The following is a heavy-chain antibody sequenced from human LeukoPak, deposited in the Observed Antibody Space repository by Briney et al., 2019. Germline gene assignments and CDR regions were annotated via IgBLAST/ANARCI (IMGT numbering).Heavy chain of an antibody. CDR1: GYIFTSYW. CDR2: IDPTDSYT. CDR3: ARRGRSSSNFDF. J-gene: IGHJ4*02. Sequence: GEFLKISCKGSGYIFTSYWITWVRQMPGKGLEWMGMIDPTDSYTNYSPSFQGHVTISTDKSISTAYLHWTSLKVSDTAIYYCARRGRSSSNFDFWGQGTLVTVSS. V-gene: IGHV5-10-1*01. D-gene: IGHD6-6*01.